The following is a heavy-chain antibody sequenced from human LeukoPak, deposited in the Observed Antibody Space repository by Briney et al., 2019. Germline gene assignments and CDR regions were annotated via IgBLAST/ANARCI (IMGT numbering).Heavy chain of an antibody. CDR3: ARGIAVAGTGYYYYYGMDV. D-gene: IGHD6-19*01. CDR1: GFTFSSYS. CDR2: ISSSSSYI. V-gene: IGHV3-21*01. Sequence: GGSLRLSCAASGFTFSSYSMNWVRQAPGKGLEWVSSISSSSSYIYYADSVKGRFTISRDNAKNSLYLQMNSLRAEDTAVYYCARGIAVAGTGYYYYYGMDVWGQGTTVTVSS. J-gene: IGHJ6*02.